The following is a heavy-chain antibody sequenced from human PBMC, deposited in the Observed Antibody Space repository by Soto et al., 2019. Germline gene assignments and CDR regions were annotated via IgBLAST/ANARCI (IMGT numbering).Heavy chain of an antibody. Sequence: QVLLVQSSAEVKKPGSSVKVSCKASGGIFTSTAFSWVRQAPGQGLGWMGGIIPVLGTPRYAQKFQARLTVTADASRTTVQMELSSLRSDDTAVYYCASSAGLDHLLNYYGLNVWGQGTTVTVSS. J-gene: IGHJ6*02. CDR1: GGIFTSTA. D-gene: IGHD6-13*01. CDR2: IIPVLGTP. V-gene: IGHV1-69*01. CDR3: ASSAGLDHLLNYYGLNV.